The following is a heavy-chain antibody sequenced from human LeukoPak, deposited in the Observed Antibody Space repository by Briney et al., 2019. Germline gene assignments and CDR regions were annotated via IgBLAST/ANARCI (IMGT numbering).Heavy chain of an antibody. V-gene: IGHV4-38-2*02. CDR1: GYSISSGYY. D-gene: IGHD4-17*01. Sequence: SETLSLTCAVSGYSISSGYYWGWIRQPPGKGLEWIGSIYHSGSSYYNPSLKSRVSISLDTTKNRFSLRLSSVTAADTAVYYCARERTVTTDFDYWGQGTLVTISS. CDR3: ARERTVTTDFDY. CDR2: IYHSGSS. J-gene: IGHJ4*02.